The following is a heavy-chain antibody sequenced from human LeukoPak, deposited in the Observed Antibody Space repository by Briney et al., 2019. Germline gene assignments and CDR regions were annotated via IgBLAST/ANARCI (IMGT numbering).Heavy chain of an antibody. D-gene: IGHD4-17*01. CDR2: IYYSGST. CDR3: ARVPIATTARGYFDY. V-gene: IGHV4-61*08. Sequence: SETLSLTCTVSGGSVISGGYYWSWIWQPPGKGLEWIGYIYYSGSTTYNPSLKSRVTISVDTSKNKFSLKLSSVTAADTAVYYCARVPIATTARGYFDYWGQGTLVTVSS. CDR1: GGSVISGGYY. J-gene: IGHJ4*02.